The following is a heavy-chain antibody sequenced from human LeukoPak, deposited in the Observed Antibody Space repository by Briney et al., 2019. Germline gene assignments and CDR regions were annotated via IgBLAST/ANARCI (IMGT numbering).Heavy chain of an antibody. J-gene: IGHJ4*02. CDR3: ARDPYGSGSCPYDY. Sequence: GGSLRLSCAASGFTVSSNYMSWVRQAPGKGLEWVANIKQDGSEKYYVDSVKGRFTISRDNAKNSLYLQMNSLRAEDTAVYYCARDPYGSGSCPYDYWGQGTLVTVSS. V-gene: IGHV3-7*01. CDR2: IKQDGSEK. CDR1: GFTVSSNY. D-gene: IGHD3-10*01.